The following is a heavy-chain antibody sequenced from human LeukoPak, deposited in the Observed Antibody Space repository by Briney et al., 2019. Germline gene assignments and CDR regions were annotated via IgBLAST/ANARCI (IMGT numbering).Heavy chain of an antibody. CDR2: IRDKAYGGTT. D-gene: IGHD4-17*01. V-gene: IGHV3-49*03. J-gene: IGHJ4*02. CDR1: GFTLGDYS. CDR3: SSGGTTIDY. Sequence: GGSLTLSCTASGFTLGDYSMSWFRQAPGKGLEWVGFIRDKAYGGTTEYAASVKGRFTISRDDSKSIAYLQMNSLKTEDTAVYYCSSGGTTIDYWGQGTLVTVSS.